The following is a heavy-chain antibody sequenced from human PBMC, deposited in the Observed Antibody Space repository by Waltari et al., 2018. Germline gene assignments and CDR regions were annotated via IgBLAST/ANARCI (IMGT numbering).Heavy chain of an antibody. J-gene: IGHJ4*02. V-gene: IGHV4-59*12. Sequence: QVQLQESGPGLVKPSETLSLTCTVSGGSISSYYWSWIRQPPGKGLEWIGSIYYSGSTYYNPSLKSRVTISVDTSKNQFSLKLSSVTAADTAVYYCARGVEDIVVVPAASWGQGTLVTVSS. CDR3: ARGVEDIVVVPAAS. D-gene: IGHD2-2*01. CDR1: GGSISSYY. CDR2: IYYSGST.